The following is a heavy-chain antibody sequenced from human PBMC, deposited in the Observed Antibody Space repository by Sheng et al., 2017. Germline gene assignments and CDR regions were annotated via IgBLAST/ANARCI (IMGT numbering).Heavy chain of an antibody. CDR3: ARDPGGPLGWELNYYDSSEGFDY. Sequence: QVQLQESGPGLVKPSETLSLTCTVSGYSISSGYYWGWIRQPPGKGLEWIGSIYHSGSTYYNPSLKSRVTISVDTSKNQFSLKLSSVTAADTAVYYCARDPGGPLGWELNYYDSSEGFDYWGQGTLVTVSS. CDR2: IYHSGST. D-gene: IGHD3-22*01. CDR1: GYSISSGYY. V-gene: IGHV4-38-2*02. J-gene: IGHJ4*02.